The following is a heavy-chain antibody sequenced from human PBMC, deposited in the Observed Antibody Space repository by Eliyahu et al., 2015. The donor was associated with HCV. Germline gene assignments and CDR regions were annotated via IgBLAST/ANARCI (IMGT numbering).Heavy chain of an antibody. CDR3: AGELLTSSGMDV. CDR1: GFTVSGRY. V-gene: IGHV3-53*01. CDR2: IYGGGST. J-gene: IGHJ6*02. D-gene: IGHD2/OR15-2a*01. Sequence: EIQLVESGGGLIQPGXSLXLSCAASGFTVSGRYMSWVRQAPGKGLEWVSIIYGGGSTYYADSVKGRFTISRDNSKNTLYLQMNSLRAEDTALYYCAGELLTSSGMDVWGQGTTVTVSS.